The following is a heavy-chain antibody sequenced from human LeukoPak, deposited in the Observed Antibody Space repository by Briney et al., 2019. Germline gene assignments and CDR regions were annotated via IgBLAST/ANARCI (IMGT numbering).Heavy chain of an antibody. V-gene: IGHV1-69*04. CDR2: IIPILGIA. CDR1: GGTFSSYA. D-gene: IGHD3-9*01. J-gene: IGHJ4*02. CDR3: ARDDILTGYYGVDY. Sequence: GASVTVSRKASGGTFSSYAISWVRQAPGQGLEWMGRIIPILGIANYAQKFQGRVTITADKSTSTAYMELSSLRSEDTAVYYCARDDILTGYYGVDYWGQGTLVTVSS.